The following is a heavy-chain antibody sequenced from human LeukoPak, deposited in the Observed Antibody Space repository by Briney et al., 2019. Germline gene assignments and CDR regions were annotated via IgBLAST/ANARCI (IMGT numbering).Heavy chain of an antibody. CDR3: AGDSGSYAPDAFDI. CDR1: GGSISSYY. V-gene: IGHV4-39*01. Sequence: SETLSLTCTVSGGSISSYYWGWIRQPPGKGLEWIGSIYYSGSTYYNPSLKSRVTISVDTSKNQFSLKLSSVTAADTAVYYCAGDSGSYAPDAFDIWGQGTMVTVSS. J-gene: IGHJ3*02. CDR2: IYYSGST. D-gene: IGHD1-26*01.